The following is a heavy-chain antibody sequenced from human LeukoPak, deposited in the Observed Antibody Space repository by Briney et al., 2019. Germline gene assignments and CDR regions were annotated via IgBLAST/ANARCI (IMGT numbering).Heavy chain of an antibody. D-gene: IGHD1-26*01. CDR3: ATLQWELWYYFDY. CDR2: ISSSSSYI. Sequence: GGSLRLSCAASGFTFSSYSMNWVRQAPGKGLEWVSSISSSSSYIYYADSVKGRFTISRDNAKNSLYLQTNSLRAEDTAVYYCATLQWELWYYFDYWGQGTLVTVSS. CDR1: GFTFSSYS. V-gene: IGHV3-21*01. J-gene: IGHJ4*02.